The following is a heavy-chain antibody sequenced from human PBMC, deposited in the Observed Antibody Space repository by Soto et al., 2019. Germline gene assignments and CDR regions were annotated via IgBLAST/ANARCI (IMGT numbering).Heavy chain of an antibody. CDR3: ARSAGYCSSTSCYIYGMDV. CDR2: IWYDGSNK. Sequence: QVQLVESGGGVVQPGRSLRLSCAASGFTFSSYGMHWVRQAPGKGLEWVAVIWYDGSNKYYADSVKGRFTISRDNSKNTLYLKMNSLRAEDRAVYYCARSAGYCSSTSCYIYGMDVWGQGTTVTVSS. J-gene: IGHJ6*02. D-gene: IGHD2-2*02. CDR1: GFTFSSYG. V-gene: IGHV3-33*01.